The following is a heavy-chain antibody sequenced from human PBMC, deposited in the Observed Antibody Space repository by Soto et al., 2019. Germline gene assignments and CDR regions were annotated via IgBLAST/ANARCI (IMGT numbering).Heavy chain of an antibody. CDR1: GYTFTGYY. D-gene: IGHD2-15*01. CDR3: ARDRCSGGSRYIMDV. V-gene: IGHV1-2*04. CDR2: INPNSGGT. Sequence: ASVKVSCKASGYTFTGYYMHWVRQAPGQGLEWMGWINPNSGGTNYAQKFQGWVTMTRDTSISTAYMELSRLRSDDTAVYYCARDRCSGGSRYIMDVWGQGSTVTVSS. J-gene: IGHJ6*02.